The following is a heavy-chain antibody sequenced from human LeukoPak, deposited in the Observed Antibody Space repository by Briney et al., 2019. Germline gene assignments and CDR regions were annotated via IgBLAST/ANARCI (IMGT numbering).Heavy chain of an antibody. D-gene: IGHD4-17*01. CDR1: GFTFSSYG. V-gene: IGHV3-30*18. CDR3: AKLATTVTTEAFDY. J-gene: IGHJ4*02. CDR2: ISYDGSNK. Sequence: QPGRSLRLSCAASGFTFSSYGMHWVRQAPGKGLEWVAVISYDGSNKYYADSVKGRFTISRDNSKNTLYLQMYSLRAEDTAVYYCAKLATTVTTEAFDYWGQGTLVTVSS.